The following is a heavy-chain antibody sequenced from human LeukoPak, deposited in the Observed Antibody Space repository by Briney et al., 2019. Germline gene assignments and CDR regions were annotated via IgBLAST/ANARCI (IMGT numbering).Heavy chain of an antibody. D-gene: IGHD2-2*01. CDR3: ARTNTRGGFDI. V-gene: IGHV3-30*04. CDR2: ISYDGSNK. Sequence: GGSLRLSCAASGFTFSSYAMHWVRQAPGKGLEWVAVISYDGSNKYYADSVKGRFTISRDNSKNTLYLQMNSLRAEDTAVYYCARTNTRGGFDIWGQGTMVTVSS. J-gene: IGHJ3*02. CDR1: GFTFSSYA.